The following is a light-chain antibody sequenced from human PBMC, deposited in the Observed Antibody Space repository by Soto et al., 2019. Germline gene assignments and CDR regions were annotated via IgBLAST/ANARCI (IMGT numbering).Light chain of an antibody. CDR3: QHYNSFSWT. J-gene: IGKJ1*01. CDR1: QSITIW. V-gene: IGKV1-5*01. Sequence: DIQMTQSPSTLSASVGDSVTITCRASQSITIWLAWYQQKPGKAPKLLIFDASNLESGVPSRFSGSGSGTEFTLTISSLQPDDFATYYCQHYNSFSWTFGQGTKVEIK. CDR2: DAS.